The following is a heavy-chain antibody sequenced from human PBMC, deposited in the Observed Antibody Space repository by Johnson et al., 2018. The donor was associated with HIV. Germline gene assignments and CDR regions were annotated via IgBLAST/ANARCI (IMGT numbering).Heavy chain of an antibody. CDR1: GFTFRSYG. J-gene: IGHJ3*02. D-gene: IGHD3-22*01. V-gene: IGHV3-33*03. Sequence: QVQLVESGGGVVQPGRSLRLSCAASGFTFRSYGMHWVRQAPGKGLEWVAYSVKGRFTISRDNAKKSLYLQMNSLRAEDTAVYYCAASNHYDSSGYYSAFDMWGQGTMVTVSS. CDR3: AASNHYDSSGYYSAFDM.